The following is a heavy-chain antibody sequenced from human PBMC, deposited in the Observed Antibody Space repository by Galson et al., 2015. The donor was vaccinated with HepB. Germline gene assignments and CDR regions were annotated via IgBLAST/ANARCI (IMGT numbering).Heavy chain of an antibody. J-gene: IGHJ4*02. CDR3: ARGGYNSLTSFNY. Sequence: CAISGDSVSSNSASWNWIRQSPSSGLEWLGRTYYRSKWYNDYALSVKSRITINPDTSKNQFSLQLSSVTPEDTAGYYCARGGYNSLTSFNYWGQGTLVTVSS. D-gene: IGHD1-1*01. V-gene: IGHV6-1*01. CDR2: TYYRSKWYN. CDR1: GDSVSSNSAS.